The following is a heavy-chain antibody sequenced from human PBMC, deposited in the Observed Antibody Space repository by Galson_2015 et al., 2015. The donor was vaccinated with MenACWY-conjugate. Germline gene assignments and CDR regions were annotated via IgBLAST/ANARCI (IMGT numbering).Heavy chain of an antibody. D-gene: IGHD1-26*01. CDR3: ARAEEWELLWYFDY. V-gene: IGHV3-53*01. Sequence: SLRLSCAASGFTFSSYAMSWVRQAPGKGLEWVSVIYSGGSTYYADSVKGRFTISRDNSKNTLYLQMNSLRAEDTAVYYCARAEEWELLWYFDYWGQGTLVTVSS. CDR2: IYSGGST. J-gene: IGHJ4*02. CDR1: GFTFSSYA.